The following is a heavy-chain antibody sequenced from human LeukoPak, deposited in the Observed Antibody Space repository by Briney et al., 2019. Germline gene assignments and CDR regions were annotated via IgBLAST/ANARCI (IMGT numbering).Heavy chain of an antibody. CDR1: GGSISSYY. CDR3: ARVYRWALDY. Sequence: SETLSLTCTVSGGSISSYYWSWIRQPPGKGREWIGYIYYSGSTNYNPSLKSRVTISVDTSKNQLSLKLSSVTAADTAVYYCARVYRWALDYWGQGTLVTVSS. V-gene: IGHV4-59*08. J-gene: IGHJ4*02. CDR2: IYYSGST. D-gene: IGHD1-26*01.